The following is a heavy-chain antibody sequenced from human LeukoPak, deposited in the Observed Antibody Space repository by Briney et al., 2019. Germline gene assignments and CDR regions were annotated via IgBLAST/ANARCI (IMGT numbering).Heavy chain of an antibody. V-gene: IGHV3-23*01. J-gene: IGHJ4*02. Sequence: GGSLRLSCAASGFTFSNYGMSWVRQAPGKGLEWVSSISGSDGGTYYADSVKGRFTISRDNSKNTLYLQTSGLRAEDTAVYYCAKDQWEALYWGQGTLVTVSS. CDR1: GFTFSNYG. CDR3: AKDQWEALY. D-gene: IGHD1-26*01. CDR2: ISGSDGGT.